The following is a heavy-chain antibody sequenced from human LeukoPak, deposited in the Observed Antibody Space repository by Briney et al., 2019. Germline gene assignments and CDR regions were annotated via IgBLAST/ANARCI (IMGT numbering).Heavy chain of an antibody. D-gene: IGHD3-16*01. CDR2: VDPEDGET. J-gene: IGHJ4*02. V-gene: IGHV1-69-2*01. CDR1: GYTFTDYY. CDR3: ATSYTTGNDY. Sequence: ASVKISCKVSGYTFTDYYMHWVQQAPGKGLEWMGLVDPEDGETIYAEKFQGRVTITADTSTDTAYMELSSLRSEATAVYYCATSYTTGNDYWGQGTLVTVSS.